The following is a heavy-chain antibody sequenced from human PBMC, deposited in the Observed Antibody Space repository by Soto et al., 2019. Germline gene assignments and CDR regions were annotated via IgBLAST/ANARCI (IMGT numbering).Heavy chain of an antibody. V-gene: IGHV3-74*01. J-gene: IGHJ3*01. CDR3: ARVLGEQWLVVGNDAFDL. CDR1: GFTFSNFW. CDR2: INIDGSST. Sequence: GGSLRLSCAASGFTFSNFWMHWVRQVPGKGLVWVSRINIDGSSTNYADSVKGRFTISRDNAKNTLFLQMNSLRAEDTAVYYCARVLGEQWLVVGNDAFDLWGQGTMVTVSS. D-gene: IGHD6-19*01.